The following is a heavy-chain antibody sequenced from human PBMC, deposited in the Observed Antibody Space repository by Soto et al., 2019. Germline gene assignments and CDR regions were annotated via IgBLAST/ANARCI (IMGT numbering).Heavy chain of an antibody. Sequence: QVQLVESGGGLVKPGGSLRLCCAASGFTFSEYYMSWIRQAPGKGLEWVSYITSSSSYTIYADSVRGRFTISRDNAKNSLFLQMNSLRAEDTAVYYCARADHYDTSGYWKWGQGTLVTVSS. D-gene: IGHD3-22*01. CDR1: GFTFSEYY. CDR2: ITSSSSYT. CDR3: ARADHYDTSGYWK. J-gene: IGHJ4*02. V-gene: IGHV3-11*05.